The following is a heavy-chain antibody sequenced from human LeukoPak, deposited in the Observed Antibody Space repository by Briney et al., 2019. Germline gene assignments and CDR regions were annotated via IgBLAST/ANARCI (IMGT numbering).Heavy chain of an antibody. J-gene: IGHJ6*04. CDR3: ARESDPSSTSMDV. Sequence: GGSLRLSCAASGFTFSSYAMSWVRQAPGKGLEWVSAISGSGDSTYYADSVKGRFTISRDNSKNTLYLQMNSLRAEDTAVYYCARESDPSSTSMDVWGKGTTVTVSS. CDR2: ISGSGDST. V-gene: IGHV3-23*01. CDR1: GFTFSSYA. D-gene: IGHD4-11*01.